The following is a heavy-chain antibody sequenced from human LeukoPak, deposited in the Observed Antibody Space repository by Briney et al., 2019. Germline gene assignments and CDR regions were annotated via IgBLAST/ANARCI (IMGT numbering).Heavy chain of an antibody. CDR1: GGSISSSSYY. V-gene: IGHV4-39*01. CDR3: ARLRRIAASNDY. CDR2: IYYSGST. J-gene: IGHJ4*02. Sequence: PSETLSLTCTVSGGSISSSSYYWGWIRQPPGKGLEWIGSIYYSGSTYYNPSLKSRVTISVDTSKNQFSLKLSSVTAADTAVYYCARLRRIAASNDYWGQGTLVTVSS. D-gene: IGHD6-13*01.